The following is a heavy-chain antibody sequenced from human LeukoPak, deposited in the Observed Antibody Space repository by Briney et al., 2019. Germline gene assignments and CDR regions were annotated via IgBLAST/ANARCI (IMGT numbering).Heavy chain of an antibody. Sequence: GGSLRLSCAASGFTFNSYAMNWVRQAPGKGLEWVSYISSSSSTIYYADSVKGRFTISRDNAKNSLYLQMNSLRAEDTAVYYCARTVTTYWYFDLWGRGTLVTVSS. D-gene: IGHD4-17*01. CDR1: GFTFNSYA. V-gene: IGHV3-48*01. CDR3: ARTVTTYWYFDL. CDR2: ISSSSSTI. J-gene: IGHJ2*01.